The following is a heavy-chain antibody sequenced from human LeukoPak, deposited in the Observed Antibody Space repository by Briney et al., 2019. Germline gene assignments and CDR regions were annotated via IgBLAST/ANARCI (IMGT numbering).Heavy chain of an antibody. CDR2: ISSSSSYI. J-gene: IGHJ6*02. V-gene: IGHV3-21*04. CDR3: AKRPDDSSGYYSGYYYGMDV. D-gene: IGHD3-22*01. CDR1: GFTFSSYS. Sequence: GGSLRLSCAASGFTFSSYSMNWVRQAPGKGLEWVSSISSSSSYIYYADSVKGRFTISRDNSKNTLYLQMNSLRAEDTAVYYCAKRPDDSSGYYSGYYYGMDVWGQGTTVTVSS.